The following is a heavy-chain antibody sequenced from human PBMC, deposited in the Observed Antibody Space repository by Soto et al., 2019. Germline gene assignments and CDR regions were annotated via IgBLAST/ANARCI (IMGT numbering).Heavy chain of an antibody. CDR1: GDSIGNSH. V-gene: IGHV4-4*09. CDR2: TFSRGSA. J-gene: IGHJ4*02. D-gene: IGHD6-25*01. Sequence: SEPLSLTCPVSGDSIGNSHWSWIRQPPGKGLEWIGLTFSRGSATYNPSLNSRVTISVDTSKNQLSLKLTSVTAAETAVYFCARNHPRTLAALEIPFDFWGKGTLVTVSS. CDR3: ARNHPRTLAALEIPFDF.